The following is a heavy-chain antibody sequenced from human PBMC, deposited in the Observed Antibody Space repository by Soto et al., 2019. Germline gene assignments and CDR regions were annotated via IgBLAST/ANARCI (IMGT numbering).Heavy chain of an antibody. Sequence: GESLKISCKGSGYSFTSYWISWVRQMPGKGLEGIGRIDPSDSYTNYSPSFQGHVTISADNSISTAYLQWSSLKDSDTAMYYCARRASSSWYVGPFDYWGQGTLVTVSS. CDR1: GYSFTSYW. CDR2: IDPSDSYT. J-gene: IGHJ4*02. V-gene: IGHV5-10-1*01. CDR3: ARRASSSWYVGPFDY. D-gene: IGHD6-13*01.